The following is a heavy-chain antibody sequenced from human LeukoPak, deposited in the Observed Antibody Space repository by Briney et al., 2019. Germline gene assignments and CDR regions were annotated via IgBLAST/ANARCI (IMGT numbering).Heavy chain of an antibody. CDR3: AREGQLCFDY. Sequence: AGGSLRLSCAASGFTCSSYAMHWVRQAPGKGLEWVAVISYDGSNKYYADSVKGRFTISRDNSKNTLYLQMNSLRAEDTAVYYCAREGQLCFDYWGQGTLVTVSS. CDR1: GFTCSSYA. J-gene: IGHJ4*02. V-gene: IGHV3-30-3*01. D-gene: IGHD3-10*02. CDR2: ISYDGSNK.